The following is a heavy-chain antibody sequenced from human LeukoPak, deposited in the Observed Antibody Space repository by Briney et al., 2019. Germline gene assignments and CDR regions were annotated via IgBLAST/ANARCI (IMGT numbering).Heavy chain of an antibody. V-gene: IGHV3-48*01. Sequence: GGSLRLSCAASGFTFSSYSMNWVRQAPGKGLEWVSYISSSSSSTIYYADSVKGRFTISRDNAKNSLYLQMNSLRAEDTAVYYCARDLCSSTSCYPDYWGQGTLVTVSS. CDR1: GFTFSSYS. CDR2: ISSSSSSTI. D-gene: IGHD2-2*01. CDR3: ARDLCSSTSCYPDY. J-gene: IGHJ4*02.